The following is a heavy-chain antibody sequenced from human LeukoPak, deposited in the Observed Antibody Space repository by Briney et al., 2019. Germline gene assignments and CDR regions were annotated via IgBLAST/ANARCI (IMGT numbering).Heavy chain of an antibody. CDR1: GGSISSYY. Sequence: SETLSLTCTVSGGSISSYYWSWIRQPPGKGLEWIGYIYYSGSTNYNPSLKSRVTISVDTSKNQFSLKLSSVTAADTAVYYCARGDTTFELDYWGQGTLVTVSS. CDR2: IYYSGST. J-gene: IGHJ4*02. CDR3: ARGDTTFELDY. V-gene: IGHV4-59*01. D-gene: IGHD3-10*02.